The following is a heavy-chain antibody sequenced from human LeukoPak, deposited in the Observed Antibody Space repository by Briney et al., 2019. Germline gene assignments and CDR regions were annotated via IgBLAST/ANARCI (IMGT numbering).Heavy chain of an antibody. V-gene: IGHV4-59*13. J-gene: IGHJ5*02. CDR2: VYYSGTT. CDR1: GGSINGYS. Sequence: ASETLSLTCTVSGGSINGYSWTWIRQPPGKGLELIGCVYYSGTTDSNPSLRSRVTMSTDTSNNQFSLKLRSVTAADTAVYYCARTYINFSNYFDPWGQGTLVTVSS. D-gene: IGHD4-11*01. CDR3: ARTYINFSNYFDP.